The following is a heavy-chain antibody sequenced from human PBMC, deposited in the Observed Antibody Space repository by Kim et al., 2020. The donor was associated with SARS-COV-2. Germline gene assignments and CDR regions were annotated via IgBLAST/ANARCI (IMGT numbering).Heavy chain of an antibody. Sequence: SQTLSLTCAISVDSVSSNSAAWNWIRQSPSRGLEWLGRTYYRSKWYNDYAVSVKSRITINPDTSKNQFSLQLNSVTPEDTAVYYCARARETGTKTSYYFDYWGQGTLVTVSS. CDR3: ARARETGTKTSYYFDY. V-gene: IGHV6-1*01. CDR2: TYYRSKWYN. D-gene: IGHD1-7*01. J-gene: IGHJ4*02. CDR1: VDSVSSNSAA.